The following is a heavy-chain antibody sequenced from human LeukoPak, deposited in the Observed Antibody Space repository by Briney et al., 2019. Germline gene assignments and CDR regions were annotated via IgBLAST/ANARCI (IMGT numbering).Heavy chain of an antibody. V-gene: IGHV1-2*02. CDR3: ARAGVPSYSSSSYVYYYYMDV. Sequence: ASVKVSCKASGYTFTGYYMHWVRQAPGQGLEWMGWINPNSGGTNYAQKFQGRVTMTRDTSISTAYMELSRLRSDDTAVYYCARAGVPSYSSSSYVYYYYMDVWGKGTTVTVSS. J-gene: IGHJ6*03. D-gene: IGHD6-13*01. CDR2: INPNSGGT. CDR1: GYTFTGYY.